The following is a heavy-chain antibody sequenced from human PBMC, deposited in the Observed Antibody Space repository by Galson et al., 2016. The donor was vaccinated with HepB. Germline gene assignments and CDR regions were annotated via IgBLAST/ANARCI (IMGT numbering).Heavy chain of an antibody. D-gene: IGHD1-14*01. CDR3: VRDRKAPRDY. V-gene: IGHV3-21*06. CDR2: ISSSGTDT. CDR1: GFTFNTYT. J-gene: IGHJ4*02. Sequence: SLRLSCAASGFTFNTYTMNWIRQAPGKGLEWVSCISSSGTDTYYADSVKGRFIISRDNAKNSLYLQIYNLRAEDTAVYYCVRDRKAPRDYWGQGTLVTVSS.